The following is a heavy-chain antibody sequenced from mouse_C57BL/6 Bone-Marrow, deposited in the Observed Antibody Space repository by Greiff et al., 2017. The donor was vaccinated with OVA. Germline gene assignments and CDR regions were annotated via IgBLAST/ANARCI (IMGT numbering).Heavy chain of an antibody. Sequence: EVQVVESGGGLVQPGGSLKLSCAASGFTFSDYYMYWVRQTPEKRLEWVAYISNGGGSTYYPDTVKGRFTISRDNDKNNLYLQMSRLKSEDTAMYYCARHTTDWYCDVWGTGTTVTVSS. CDR2: ISNGGGST. J-gene: IGHJ1*03. V-gene: IGHV5-12*01. D-gene: IGHD2-12*01. CDR3: ARHTTDWYCDV. CDR1: GFTFSDYY.